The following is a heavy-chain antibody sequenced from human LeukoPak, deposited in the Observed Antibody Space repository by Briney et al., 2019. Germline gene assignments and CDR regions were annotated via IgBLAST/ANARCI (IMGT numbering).Heavy chain of an antibody. CDR2: ISAYNGNT. CDR3: ARDGYSSSWPQGPDY. CDR1: GYTFTSYG. V-gene: IGHV1-18*01. D-gene: IGHD6-13*01. J-gene: IGHJ4*02. Sequence: GESLKISCKASGYTFTSYGISWVRQAPGQGLEWMGWISAYNGNTNYAQKLQGRVTMTTDTSTSTAYMELRSLRSDDTAVYYCARDGYSSSWPQGPDYWGQGTLVTVSS.